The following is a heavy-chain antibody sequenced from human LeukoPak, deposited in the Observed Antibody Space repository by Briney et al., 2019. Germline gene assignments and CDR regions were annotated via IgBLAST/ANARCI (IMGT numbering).Heavy chain of an antibody. V-gene: IGHV4-39*01. CDR3: ARTGYCSGGSCFWD. CDR1: GGSISSTGYY. J-gene: IGHJ4*02. Sequence: SETLSLTCTVSGGSISSTGYYWGWIRQPPGKGLEWVGSIFYSGSTYYNPSLKSRVTISVDTSKNQFSLRLSSVTAAGTAVYFCARTGYCSGGSCFWDWGQGTLVTVSS. D-gene: IGHD2-15*01. CDR2: IFYSGST.